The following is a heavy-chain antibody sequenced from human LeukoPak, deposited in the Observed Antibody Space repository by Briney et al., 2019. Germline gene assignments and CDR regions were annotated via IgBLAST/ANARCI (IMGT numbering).Heavy chain of an antibody. CDR3: AKDGAGGTGPKYYFDY. V-gene: IGHV3-33*06. CDR1: GFTFSSYG. J-gene: IGHJ4*02. CDR2: IWYDGSNK. Sequence: PAGGSLRLSCAASGFTFSSYGMHWVRQAPGKGLEWVAVIWYDGSNKYYADSVKGRFTISRDNSKNTLYLQMNSLRAEDTAVYYCAKDGAGGTGPKYYFDYWGQGTLVTVSS. D-gene: IGHD7-27*01.